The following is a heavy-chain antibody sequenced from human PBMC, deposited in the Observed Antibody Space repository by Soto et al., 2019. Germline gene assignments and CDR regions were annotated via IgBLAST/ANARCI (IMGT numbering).Heavy chain of an antibody. CDR2: MNPNSGNT. Sequence: QVQLVQPGAEVKKPGASVKVSCKASGYTFTSYDINWVRQATGQGLEWMGWMNPNSGNTGYAQKFQGRVTMTRNTSISTAYMELSSLRSEDTAVYYCARSFTYYYDSSGYLPFDYWGQGTLVTVSS. V-gene: IGHV1-8*01. CDR1: GYTFTSYD. D-gene: IGHD3-22*01. J-gene: IGHJ4*02. CDR3: ARSFTYYYDSSGYLPFDY.